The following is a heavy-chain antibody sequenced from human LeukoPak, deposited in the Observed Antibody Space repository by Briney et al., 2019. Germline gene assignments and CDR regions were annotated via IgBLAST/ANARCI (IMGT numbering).Heavy chain of an antibody. CDR2: ISSSGSTI. J-gene: IGHJ3*02. D-gene: IGHD6-6*01. Sequence: GGSLRLSCAASGFTFSSYEMNWVRQAPGKGLEWVSYISSSGSTIYYADSVKGRFTISRDNAKNSLYLQMNSLRAEDTAVYYCARDLIVAARDAFDIWGQGTMVTVSS. CDR1: GFTFSSYE. CDR3: ARDLIVAARDAFDI. V-gene: IGHV3-48*03.